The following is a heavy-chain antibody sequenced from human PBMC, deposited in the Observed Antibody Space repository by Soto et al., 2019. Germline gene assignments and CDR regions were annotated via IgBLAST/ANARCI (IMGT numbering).Heavy chain of an antibody. CDR2: IIPIFGTA. J-gene: IGHJ4*02. Sequence: QVQLVQSGAEVKKPGSSVKVSCKASGGTFSSYAISWVRQAPGQGLEWMGGIIPIFGTANYAQKFQGRVTITADESTSTADMELSSLRSEATAVYYCARTSVPGYSYGWGPLDYWGQGTLVTVSS. V-gene: IGHV1-69*01. CDR3: ARTSVPGYSYGWGPLDY. D-gene: IGHD5-18*01. CDR1: GGTFSSYA.